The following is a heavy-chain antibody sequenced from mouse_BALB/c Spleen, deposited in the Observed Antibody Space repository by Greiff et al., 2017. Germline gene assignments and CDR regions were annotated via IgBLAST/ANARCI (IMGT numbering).Heavy chain of an antibody. CDR3: ARPGTDGLYYFDY. CDR2: IDTSDSYT. Sequence: QVQLQQPGAELVVPGASVKMSCKASGYTFTDYWMHWVKQRPGQGLEWIGAIDTSDSYTSYNQKFKGKATLTVDESSSTAYMQLSSLTSEDSAVYYCARPGTDGLYYFDYWGQGTTLTVSS. D-gene: IGHD2-3*01. J-gene: IGHJ2*01. V-gene: IGHV1-69*01. CDR1: GYTFTDYW.